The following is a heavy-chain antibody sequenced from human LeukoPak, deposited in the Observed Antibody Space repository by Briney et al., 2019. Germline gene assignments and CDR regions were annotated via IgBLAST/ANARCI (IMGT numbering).Heavy chain of an antibody. CDR1: GGSISSYY. CDR3: ARDGRTWVV. Sequence: SETLSLTCTVSGGSISSYYWSWIRQPPGKGLEWIGYIYTSGSTSYNPSLKSRVTISADTSKNQFPLKLSSVTAADTAVYYCARDGRTWVVWGKGTTVTVSS. V-gene: IGHV4-59*01. CDR2: IYTSGST. D-gene: IGHD2-15*01. J-gene: IGHJ6*04.